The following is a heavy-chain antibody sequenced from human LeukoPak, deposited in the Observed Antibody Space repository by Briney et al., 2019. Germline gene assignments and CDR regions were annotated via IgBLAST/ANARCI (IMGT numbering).Heavy chain of an antibody. J-gene: IGHJ4*02. CDR3: ARVTKGGYIYFDY. D-gene: IGHD5-12*01. CDR1: GFTLSTYI. V-gene: IGHV3-21*01. CDR2: INSSSS. Sequence: GGSLRLSCAASGFTLSTYIMNWVRQAPGKGLEWVSSINSSSSYYAESVKGRFTISRDNAKNSLYLQMNSLRAEDTAVYYCARVTKGGYIYFDYWGQGSLVTVSS.